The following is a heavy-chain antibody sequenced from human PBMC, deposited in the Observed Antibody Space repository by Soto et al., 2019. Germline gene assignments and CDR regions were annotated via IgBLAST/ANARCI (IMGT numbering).Heavy chain of an antibody. CDR1: GGSISSGGYY. V-gene: IGHV4-31*03. J-gene: IGHJ6*03. CDR2: IYYSGST. Sequence: SETLSLTCTVSGGSISSGGYYWSWIRQHPGKGLEWIGYIYYSGSTYYNPSLKSRVTISVDTSKKQLSLKLSSVTAADTAVYYCSRAWAPLWFGELDYYYYMDVWGKGTTVTVSS. CDR3: SRAWAPLWFGELDYYYYMDV. D-gene: IGHD3-10*01.